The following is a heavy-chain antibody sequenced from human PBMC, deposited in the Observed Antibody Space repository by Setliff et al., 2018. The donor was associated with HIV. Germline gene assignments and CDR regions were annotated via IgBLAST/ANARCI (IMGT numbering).Heavy chain of an antibody. CDR1: GGSMNSDSYS. Sequence: SETLSLTCTVSGGSMNSDSYSWTWLRQPAGKGPELIGHIYVGGSVIYNPPLASRVTISMVPSKNQFSLDLSSVTAADTAKYYCARAKTIGVSAVFFDPWGQGRPVTVSS. V-gene: IGHV4-61*09. CDR2: IYVGGSV. CDR3: ARAKTIGVSAVFFDP. J-gene: IGHJ5*02. D-gene: IGHD3-3*01.